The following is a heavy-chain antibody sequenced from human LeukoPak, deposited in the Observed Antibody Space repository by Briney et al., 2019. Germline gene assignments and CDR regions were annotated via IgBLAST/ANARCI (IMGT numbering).Heavy chain of an antibody. CDR3: ARGPYCSSTSCYTFIGFDY. D-gene: IGHD2-2*02. CDR1: GGSFSAYY. J-gene: IGHJ4*02. CDR2: INHSGST. Sequence: PSETLSLTCAVYGGSFSAYYWSWIRQPPGKGLEWIGDINHSGSTNYNPSLKSRVTISVDTSKNQFSLKLSSVTAADTAVYYCARGPYCSSTSCYTFIGFDYWGQGTLVTVSS. V-gene: IGHV4-34*01.